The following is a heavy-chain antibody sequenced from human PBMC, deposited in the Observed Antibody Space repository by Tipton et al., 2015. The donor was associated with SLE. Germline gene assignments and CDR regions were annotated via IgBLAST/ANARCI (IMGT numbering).Heavy chain of an antibody. V-gene: IGHV4-59*01. CDR1: GGSINGYY. Sequence: TLSLTCSVSGGSINGYYWTWIRQPPGRGLEWIGYIYYSGSTNYNPSLKSRVTISVDMSKNQLSLNLISVTAADTAVYYCARDAPSFCGAYCHRYFDLWGRGTLVTVSS. D-gene: IGHD2-21*01. CDR2: IYYSGST. CDR3: ARDAPSFCGAYCHRYFDL. J-gene: IGHJ2*01.